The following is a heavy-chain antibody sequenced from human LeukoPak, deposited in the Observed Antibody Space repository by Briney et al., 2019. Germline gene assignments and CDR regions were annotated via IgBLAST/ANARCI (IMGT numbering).Heavy chain of an antibody. J-gene: IGHJ4*02. Sequence: GRSQRLSCAASGFTFSIYGMHWVRQAPGKGLEWVSVIWYDGSNKYYADSVKGRFTISRDNSKNTLYLEMNSLRAEDMAVYYCAKDRGRRSYDAVDYWGQGTQVTVSS. CDR3: AKDRGRRSYDAVDY. CDR1: GFTFSIYG. V-gene: IGHV3-33*06. CDR2: IWYDGSNK. D-gene: IGHD1-26*01.